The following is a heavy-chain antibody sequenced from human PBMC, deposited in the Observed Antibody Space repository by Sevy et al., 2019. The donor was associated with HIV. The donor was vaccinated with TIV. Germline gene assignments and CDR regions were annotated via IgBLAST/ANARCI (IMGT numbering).Heavy chain of an antibody. D-gene: IGHD3-22*01. Sequence: GGSLRLSCAASELIFSTYSMNWVRQAPGKGLEWVSYISSSSTTIYYADSVKGRFTISRDNAKNSLFLKMNSLGAEDTTVFYCARRQDNYYDSSGYYSDWYFDLWGRDTLVTVSS. J-gene: IGHJ2*01. CDR1: ELIFSTYS. CDR2: ISSSSTTI. V-gene: IGHV3-48*01. CDR3: ARRQDNYYDSSGYYSDWYFDL.